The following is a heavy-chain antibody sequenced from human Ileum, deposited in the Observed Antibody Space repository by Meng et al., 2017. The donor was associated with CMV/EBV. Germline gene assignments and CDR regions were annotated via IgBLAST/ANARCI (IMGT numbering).Heavy chain of an antibody. CDR2: ISGSGGDT. Sequence: SAFTFTNYAMSWVRQAPGKGLEWVSTISGSGGDTWYADSVKGRLTLSRDNSRNTLYLVMNSLRVEDTAVYYCARPYSSAWNGGFGYWGQGTLVTVSS. CDR3: ARPYSSAWNGGFGY. CDR1: AFTFTNYA. V-gene: IGHV3-23*01. J-gene: IGHJ4*02. D-gene: IGHD6-19*01.